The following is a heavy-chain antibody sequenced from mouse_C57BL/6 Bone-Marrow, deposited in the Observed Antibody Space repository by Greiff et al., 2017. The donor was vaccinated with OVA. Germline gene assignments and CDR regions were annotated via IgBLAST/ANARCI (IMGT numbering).Heavy chain of an antibody. CDR3: ARDRALGLGY. V-gene: IGHV5-4*01. D-gene: IGHD4-1*01. J-gene: IGHJ3*01. CDR2: ISDGGSYT. CDR1: GFTFSSYA. Sequence: EVNVVESGGGLVKPGGSLKLSCAASGFTFSSYAMSWVRQTPEKSLEWVATISDGGSYTYYPDNVKGRFTISRDNAKNNLYLQMSHLKSEDTAMYYCARDRALGLGYWGQGTLVTVSA.